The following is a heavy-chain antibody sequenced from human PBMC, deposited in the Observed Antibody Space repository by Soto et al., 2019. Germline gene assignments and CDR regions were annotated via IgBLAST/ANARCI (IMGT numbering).Heavy chain of an antibody. CDR1: GFTFSSYS. Sequence: PGGSLRLSCAASGFTFSSYSMNWVRQAPGKGLEWVSYISSSSSTIYYAGSVKGRFTISRDNAKNSLYLQMNSLRDEDTAVYYCARDDEVVAATLDAFYIWGQGTMVTVSS. D-gene: IGHD2-15*01. J-gene: IGHJ3*02. CDR3: ARDDEVVAATLDAFYI. V-gene: IGHV3-48*02. CDR2: ISSSSSTI.